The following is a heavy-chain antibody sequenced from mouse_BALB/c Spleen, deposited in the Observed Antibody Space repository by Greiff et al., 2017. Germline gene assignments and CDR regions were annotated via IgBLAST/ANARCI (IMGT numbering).Heavy chain of an antibody. V-gene: IGHV5-9-3*01. CDR2: ISSGGSYT. D-gene: IGHD1-1*01. Sequence: EVQGVESGGGLVKPGGSLKLSCAASGFTFSSYAMSWVRQTPEKRLEWVATISSGGSYTYYPDSVKGRFTISRDNAKNTLYLQMSSLRSEDTAMYYCARRGITTVVVPFDYWGQGTTLTVSS. J-gene: IGHJ2*01. CDR1: GFTFSSYA. CDR3: ARRGITTVVVPFDY.